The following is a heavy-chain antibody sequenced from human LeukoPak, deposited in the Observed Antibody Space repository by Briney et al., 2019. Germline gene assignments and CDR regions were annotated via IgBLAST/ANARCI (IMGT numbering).Heavy chain of an antibody. D-gene: IGHD4-17*01. Sequence: SETLSLTCAVYGGSFSGYYWSWIRQPPGKGLEWIGEINHSGSTNYNPSLKSRVTISVDTSKNQFSLKLSSVTAADTAVYYCARNGDPDFNWFDPWGQGTLVTVSS. CDR2: INHSGST. CDR3: ARNGDPDFNWFDP. CDR1: GGSFSGYY. J-gene: IGHJ5*02. V-gene: IGHV4-34*01.